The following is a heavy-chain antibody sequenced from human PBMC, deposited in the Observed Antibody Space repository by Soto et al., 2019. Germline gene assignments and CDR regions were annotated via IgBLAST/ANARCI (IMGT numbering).Heavy chain of an antibody. CDR3: GRSLGIAVDSGGWWATYFDS. J-gene: IGHJ4*02. CDR2: INPSGDST. Sequence: QVQLVQSGAEVKKPGASVKVSCKASGYNFPRNYIHWVRQAPGQGLEWMGVINPSGDSTNYARNLQGSVPMTTDTSMSTSYMELSSLRWEDTAIYFCGRSLGIAVDSGGWWATYFDSWGQGTLVTVSP. CDR1: GYNFPRNY. D-gene: IGHD6-19*01. V-gene: IGHV1-46*03.